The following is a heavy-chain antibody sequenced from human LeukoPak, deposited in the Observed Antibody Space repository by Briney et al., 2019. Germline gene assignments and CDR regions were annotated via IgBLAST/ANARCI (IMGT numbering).Heavy chain of an antibody. CDR2: ISSSNSYT. Sequence: GSLRLSCAASGFSFSTYYVNWVRQAPGKGLEWVSYISSSNSYTNYADSVKGRFTISRDSAKNSLFLQMNSLRPEDTAVYYCARGVSDFDYWGQGTLVTVSS. V-gene: IGHV3-21*05. J-gene: IGHJ4*02. D-gene: IGHD3-22*01. CDR3: ARGVSDFDY. CDR1: GFSFSTYY.